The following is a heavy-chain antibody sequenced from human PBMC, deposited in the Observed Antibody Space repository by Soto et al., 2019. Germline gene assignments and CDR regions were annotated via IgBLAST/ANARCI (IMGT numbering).Heavy chain of an antibody. J-gene: IGHJ6*02. CDR2: VFSSGST. CDR1: GGAISSYY. V-gene: IGHV4-4*07. D-gene: IGHD3-3*02. Sequence: LSLTCSVPGGAISSYYWSWVRQPAGKGLEWIGRVFSSGSTNYNASLKSRVTMSIDTSKNEVSLTLRSVTAADTAVYYCARVAFSYFGMDVWGPGTTVTVSS. CDR3: ARVAFSYFGMDV.